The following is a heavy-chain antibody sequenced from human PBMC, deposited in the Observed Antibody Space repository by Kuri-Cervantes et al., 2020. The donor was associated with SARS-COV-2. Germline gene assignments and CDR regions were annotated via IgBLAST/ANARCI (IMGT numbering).Heavy chain of an antibody. J-gene: IGHJ4*02. V-gene: IGHV3-11*06. CDR2: ISSSSSYT. CDR3: AIGRGVRGVPLGQFDY. CDR1: GFTFSDYY. Sequence: GESLKISCAASGFTFSDYYMSWIRQAPGKGLEWVSYISSSSSYTNYADSVKGRFTISRDNAKNSLYLQMNSLRAEDTAVYYCAIGRGVRGVPLGQFDYWGLGTLVTVSS. D-gene: IGHD3-10*01.